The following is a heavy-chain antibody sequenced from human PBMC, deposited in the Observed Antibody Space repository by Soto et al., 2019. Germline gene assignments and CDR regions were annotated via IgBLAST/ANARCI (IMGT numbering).Heavy chain of an antibody. J-gene: IGHJ4*02. CDR3: ARVQGRAPPADYYGSGSYFDY. CDR1: GFTFSSYA. CDR2: ISYDGSNK. Sequence: QVQLVESGGGVVQPGRSLRLSCAASGFTFSSYAMHWVRQAPGKGLEWVAVISYDGSNKYYADSVKGRFTISRDNSKNTLYLQMNSLRAADTAAYYCARVQGRAPPADYYGSGSYFDYWGQGTLVTVSS. V-gene: IGHV3-30-3*01. D-gene: IGHD3-10*01.